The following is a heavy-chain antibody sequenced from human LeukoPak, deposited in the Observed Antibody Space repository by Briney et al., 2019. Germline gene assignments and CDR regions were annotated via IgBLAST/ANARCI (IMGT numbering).Heavy chain of an antibody. J-gene: IGHJ4*02. Sequence: GGSLRLSCAASGFTFSSYAMSWVRQAPGKGLEWVSAISGSGGSTYYADSVKGRFSISRDNSKNTLYLQMNSLRAEDAAVYYCAKAPVTTCSGAYCYPFDYWGQGALVTVSS. CDR3: AKAPVTTCSGAYCYPFDY. CDR2: ISGSGGST. CDR1: GFTFSSYA. V-gene: IGHV3-23*01. D-gene: IGHD2-15*01.